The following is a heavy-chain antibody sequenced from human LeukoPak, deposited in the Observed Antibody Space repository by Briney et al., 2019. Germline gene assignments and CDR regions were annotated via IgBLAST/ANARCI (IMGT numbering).Heavy chain of an antibody. J-gene: IGHJ4*02. V-gene: IGHV1-46*01. D-gene: IGHD2-8*01. Sequence: GASVKVSCKASGYTFTSYYMHWVRQAPGQGLEWMGIINPSGGSTSYAQKFQGRVTMTRDTSTSTVYMELSSLRAEDTAVYYCAKDGYATVLPDYWGQGTLVTVSS. CDR2: INPSGGST. CDR3: AKDGYATVLPDY. CDR1: GYTFTSYY.